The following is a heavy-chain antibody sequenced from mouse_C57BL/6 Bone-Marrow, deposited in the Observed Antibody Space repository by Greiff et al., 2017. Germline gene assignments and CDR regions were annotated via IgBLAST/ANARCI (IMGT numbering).Heavy chain of an antibody. V-gene: IGHV3-6*01. CDR3: ARDEWAYYAMDY. CDR1: GYSITSGYY. J-gene: IGHJ4*01. Sequence: EVKLMESGPGLVKPSQSLSLTCSVTGYSITSGYYWNWIRQFPGNKLEWMGYISYDGSNNYNPSLKNRISITRDTSKNQFFLKLNSVTTEDTATYYCARDEWAYYAMDYWGQGTSVTVSS. CDR2: ISYDGSN. D-gene: IGHD1-3*01.